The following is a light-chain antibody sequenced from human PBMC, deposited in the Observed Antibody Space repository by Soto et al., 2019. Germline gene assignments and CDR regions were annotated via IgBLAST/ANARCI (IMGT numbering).Light chain of an antibody. CDR3: SAWDDSLNGVL. J-gene: IGLJ2*01. Sequence: QSALTQPPSASGTPGQRVTISRSGSSSKIGSNTVNWYQQLPGTAPKLLIYSNNQRPSGVPDRFSGYKSGTSASLAISGLQSEDESDYICSAWDDSLNGVLVGGGTKRTVL. V-gene: IGLV1-44*01. CDR1: SSKIGSNT. CDR2: SNN.